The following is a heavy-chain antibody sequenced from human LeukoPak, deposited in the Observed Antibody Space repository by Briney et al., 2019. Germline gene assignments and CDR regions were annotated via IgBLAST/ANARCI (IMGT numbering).Heavy chain of an antibody. V-gene: IGHV3-23*01. CDR2: ISGSGGST. CDR3: AKDQITMVRGVLAYYFDY. D-gene: IGHD3-10*01. J-gene: IGHJ4*02. Sequence: GGSLRLSCAASGFTFSSYAMSWVRQAPGKGLERVSAISGSGGSTYYADSVKGRFTISRDNSKNTLYLQMNSLRAEDTAVYYCAKDQITMVRGVLAYYFDYWGQGTLVTVSS. CDR1: GFTFSSYA.